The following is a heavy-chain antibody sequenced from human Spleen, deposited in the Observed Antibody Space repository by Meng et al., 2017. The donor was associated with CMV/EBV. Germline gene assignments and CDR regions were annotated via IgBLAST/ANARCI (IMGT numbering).Heavy chain of an antibody. V-gene: IGHV5-51*01. CDR2: IYPGDSDT. CDR1: GYNFTSYW. Sequence: GESLKISCKCSGYNFTSYWIGWVRQMPGKGLEWMGIIYPGDSDTRYSPSFQVQVTISADKSISTAYLQWSSLKASDTAMYYCARWQRGYSYGPTAKSYYYYGMDVWGQGTTVTVSS. D-gene: IGHD5-18*01. J-gene: IGHJ6*02. CDR3: ARWQRGYSYGPTAKSYYYYGMDV.